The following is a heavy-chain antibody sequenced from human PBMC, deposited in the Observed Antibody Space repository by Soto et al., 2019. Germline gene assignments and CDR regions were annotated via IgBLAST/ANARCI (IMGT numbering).Heavy chain of an antibody. CDR2: ISSSSSYI. V-gene: IGHV3-21*01. J-gene: IGHJ6*03. CDR1: GFTFSSYS. D-gene: IGHD6-6*01. CDR3: ARDGYSSSSLYYYYYMDV. Sequence: GGSLRLSCAASGFTFSSYSMNWVRQAPGKGLEWVSSISSSSSYIYYADSVKGRFTISRDNAKNSLYLQMNSLRAEDTAVYYCARDGYSSSSLYYYYYMDVWGKGTTVTVSS.